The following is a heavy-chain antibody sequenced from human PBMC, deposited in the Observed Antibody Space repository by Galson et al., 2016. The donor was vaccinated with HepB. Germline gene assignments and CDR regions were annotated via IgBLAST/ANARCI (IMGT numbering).Heavy chain of an antibody. Sequence: SLRLSCAASGFSFSRYAMSWVRQAPGKGLDWVSGISGSGGSTHYADSVKGRFTISRDNSKNTLYLQMNSLRVEDTAVYYCAKDYVWGSDLLTHFDSWGQGTLVTVSS. V-gene: IGHV3-23*01. CDR1: GFSFSRYA. CDR3: AKDYVWGSDLLTHFDS. J-gene: IGHJ4*02. D-gene: IGHD3-16*02. CDR2: ISGSGGST.